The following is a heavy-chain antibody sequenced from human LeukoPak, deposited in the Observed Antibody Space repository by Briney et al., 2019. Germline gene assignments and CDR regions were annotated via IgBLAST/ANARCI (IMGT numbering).Heavy chain of an antibody. CDR3: ARDRVEVTTSMLGGVKRTVTDYYGMDV. CDR2: IIPIFGTA. Sequence: ASVKVSCKASGYTFTGYYMHWVRQAPGQGLEWMGGIIPIFGTANYAQKFQGGVTITADESTSTAYMELSSLRSEDTAVYFCARDRVEVTTSMLGGVKRTVTDYYGMDVWGQGTTVTVSS. CDR1: GYTFTGYY. V-gene: IGHV1-69*13. J-gene: IGHJ6*02. D-gene: IGHD3-16*01.